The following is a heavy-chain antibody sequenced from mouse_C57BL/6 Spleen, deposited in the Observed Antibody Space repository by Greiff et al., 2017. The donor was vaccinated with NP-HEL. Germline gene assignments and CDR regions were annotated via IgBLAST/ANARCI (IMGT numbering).Heavy chain of an antibody. CDR3: TSGGSYYPFAY. CDR2: IRNKANNHAT. D-gene: IGHD1-1*01. V-gene: IGHV6-6*01. Sequence: EVMLVESGGGLVQPGGSMKLSCAASGFTFSDAWMDWVRQSPEKGLEWVAEIRNKANNHATYYAESVKGRFTISRDDSKSSVYLQMNSLRAEDTGIYYCTSGGSYYPFAYWGQGTLVTVSA. J-gene: IGHJ3*01. CDR1: GFTFSDAW.